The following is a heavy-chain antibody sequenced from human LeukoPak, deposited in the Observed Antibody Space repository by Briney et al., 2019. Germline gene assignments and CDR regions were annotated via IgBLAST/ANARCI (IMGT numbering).Heavy chain of an antibody. CDR2: INYDGSNT. V-gene: IGHV3-74*01. D-gene: IGHD3-3*01. Sequence: GGSLRLSCAASGFTFGTNWMHWVRQAPGKGLMAVSRINYDGSNTHYADSVKGRFTISRDNAKNTVYLQMSSLRAEDTAVYYCATLNSFGSDYWGQGVLVTVSS. CDR3: ATLNSFGSDY. CDR1: GFTFGTNW. J-gene: IGHJ4*02.